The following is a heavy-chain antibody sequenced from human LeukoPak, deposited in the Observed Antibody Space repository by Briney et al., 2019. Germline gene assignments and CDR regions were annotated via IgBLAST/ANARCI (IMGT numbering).Heavy chain of an antibody. CDR2: IIPIFGTA. CDR3: AWADVGYCSGGSCYSHHY. J-gene: IGHJ4*02. Sequence: GASVKVSCKASGGTFSSYAISWVRQAPGQGLEWMGGIIPIFGTANYAQKFQGRVTITADESTSTAYMELSSLRSEDTAVYYCAWADVGYCSGGSCYSHHYWGQGTLVTVSS. D-gene: IGHD2-15*01. CDR1: GGTFSSYA. V-gene: IGHV1-69*13.